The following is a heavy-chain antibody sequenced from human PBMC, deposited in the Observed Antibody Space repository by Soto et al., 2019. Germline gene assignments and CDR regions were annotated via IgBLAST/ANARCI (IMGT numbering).Heavy chain of an antibody. CDR3: ARERSYYYDSSGSDGMDV. V-gene: IGHV3-33*01. Sequence: GSLRLSCAASGFTFSSYGMHWVRQAPGKGLEWVAVIWYDGSYKYYADSVKGRFTISRDNSKNTLYLQMNSLRAEDTAVYYCARERSYYYDSSGSDGMDVWGQGTTVTVSS. D-gene: IGHD3-22*01. CDR1: GFTFSSYG. J-gene: IGHJ6*02. CDR2: IWYDGSYK.